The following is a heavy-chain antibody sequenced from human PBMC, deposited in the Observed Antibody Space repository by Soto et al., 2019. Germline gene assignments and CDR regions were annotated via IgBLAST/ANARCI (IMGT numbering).Heavy chain of an antibody. Sequence: GGSLRLSCAASGSTFSAYEMHWVRQAPGQGLEWVSYISKSGGTTYYADSVKGRFTISRDDAKNSVYLQMSSLRPEDMAVYKCVREGHYYFDYWGQGALVTVSS. CDR2: ISKSGGTT. J-gene: IGHJ4*02. V-gene: IGHV3-48*03. CDR1: GSTFSAYE. CDR3: VREGHYYFDY.